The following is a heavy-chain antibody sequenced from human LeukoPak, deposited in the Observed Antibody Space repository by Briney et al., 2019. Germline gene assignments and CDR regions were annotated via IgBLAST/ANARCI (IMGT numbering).Heavy chain of an antibody. Sequence: SETLSLTCTVSGYSISSGYYWGWIRQPPGKGLEWIGSIYHSGSTYYNPSLKSRVTISVDTSKNQFSLKLSSVTAADTAVYYCASEGTYYYGSSGTDYWGQGTLVTVSS. D-gene: IGHD3-22*01. J-gene: IGHJ4*02. CDR1: GYSISSGYY. CDR2: IYHSGST. V-gene: IGHV4-38-2*02. CDR3: ASEGTYYYGSSGTDY.